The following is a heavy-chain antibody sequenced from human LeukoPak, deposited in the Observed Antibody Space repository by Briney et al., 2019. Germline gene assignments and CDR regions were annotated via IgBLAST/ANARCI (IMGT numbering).Heavy chain of an antibody. CDR3: ARRVAVAGKFDY. Sequence: SETLSLTCTVSGGSISSSSYYWGWIRQPPGKGLEWIGEINHSGSTNYNPSLKSRVTISVDTSKNQFSLKLSSVTAADTAVYYCARRVAVAGKFDYWGQGTLVTVSS. D-gene: IGHD6-19*01. J-gene: IGHJ4*02. CDR1: GGSISSSSYY. CDR2: INHSGST. V-gene: IGHV4-39*07.